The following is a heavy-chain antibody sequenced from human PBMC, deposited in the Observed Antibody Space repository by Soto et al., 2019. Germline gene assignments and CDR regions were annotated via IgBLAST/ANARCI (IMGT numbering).Heavy chain of an antibody. Sequence: GESLKISCKGSGYSFTSYWISWVRQMPGKGLEWMGRIDPSDSYTNYSPSFQGHVTISADKSISTAYLQWSSLKASDTAMYYCARGLGGYGYGDSAIDIWGQGTMVTVSS. CDR2: IDPSDSYT. CDR3: ARGLGGYGYGDSAIDI. V-gene: IGHV5-10-1*01. D-gene: IGHD5-18*01. CDR1: GYSFTSYW. J-gene: IGHJ3*02.